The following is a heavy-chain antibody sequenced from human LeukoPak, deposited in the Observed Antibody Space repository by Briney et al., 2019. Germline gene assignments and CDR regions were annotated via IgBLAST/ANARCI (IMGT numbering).Heavy chain of an antibody. J-gene: IGHJ4*02. CDR2: IRSKAYGGTI. V-gene: IGHV3-49*03. D-gene: IGHD5-18*01. CDR3: TRVIGDSYGSDS. CDR1: GFTFGDYV. Sequence: GGSLRLSCTASGFTFGDYVMSWFRQAPGKGLEWVGSIRSKAYGGTIEYAASVKGRFTISRDDSKSIANLQMNSLKTEDTAVYYCTRVIGDSYGSDSWGQGTPVTVPS.